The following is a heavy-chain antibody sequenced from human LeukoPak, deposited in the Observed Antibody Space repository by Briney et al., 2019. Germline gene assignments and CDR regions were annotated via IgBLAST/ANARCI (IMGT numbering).Heavy chain of an antibody. J-gene: IGHJ4*02. Sequence: GRSLRLSCAASGFTFSSYGMHWVRQAPGKGLEWVAVIWYDGSNKYYADSVKGRFTISRDNSKNTLYLQMNSLRAEDTAVYYCARDGGGDGFDYWGQGTLVTVSS. V-gene: IGHV3-33*01. CDR3: ARDGGGDGFDY. CDR1: GFTFSSYG. D-gene: IGHD2-21*01. CDR2: IWYDGSNK.